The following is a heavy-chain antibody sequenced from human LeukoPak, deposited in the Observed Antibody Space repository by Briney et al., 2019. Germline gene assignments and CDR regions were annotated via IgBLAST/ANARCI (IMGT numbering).Heavy chain of an antibody. CDR2: INHSGST. CDR3: ARGPWIQLWFGNYFDY. D-gene: IGHD5-18*01. CDR1: GGSFSGYY. V-gene: IGHV4-34*01. J-gene: IGHJ4*02. Sequence: PSETLSLTCAVYGGSFSGYYWSWIRQPPGKGLEWIGEINHSGSTNYNPSLKSRVTISVDTSKNQFSLKLSSVTAADTAVYYCARGPWIQLWFGNYFDYWGQGTLVTVSS.